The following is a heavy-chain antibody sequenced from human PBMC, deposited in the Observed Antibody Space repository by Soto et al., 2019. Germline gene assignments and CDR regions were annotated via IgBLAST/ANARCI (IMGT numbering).Heavy chain of an antibody. J-gene: IGHJ4*02. CDR2: INHSGST. D-gene: IGHD6-6*01. CDR1: CGSFRGYY. CDR3: ARTSKFDC. Sequence: QVQLQQWGAGLLKPSETLSLTCAVYCGSFRGYYWSWIRQPPGKGLEWLGEINHSGSTNYNPSLKSRVTMSVDTSKNQFSLKLSSVTAADTAVYYCARTSKFDCWGQGTLVTVSS. V-gene: IGHV4-34*01.